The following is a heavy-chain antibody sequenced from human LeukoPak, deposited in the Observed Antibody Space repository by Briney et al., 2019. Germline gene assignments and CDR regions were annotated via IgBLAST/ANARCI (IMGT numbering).Heavy chain of an antibody. CDR1: GGSTTSFF. D-gene: IGHD1-26*01. CDR3: ARDTGIVGATTEPFDT. J-gene: IGHJ3*02. V-gene: IGHV4-59*01. Sequence: PSETLSLTCTVSGGSTTSFFWSWIRQPPGKGLEWIGYSHYSGSSNYSPSLKSRVTISLDTSKNQFSLKLSSVTAADTAVFYCARDTGIVGATTEPFDTWGQGTMVTVSS. CDR2: SHYSGSS.